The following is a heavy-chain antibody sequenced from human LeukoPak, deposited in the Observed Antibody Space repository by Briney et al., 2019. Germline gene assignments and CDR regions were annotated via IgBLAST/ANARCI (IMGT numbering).Heavy chain of an antibody. CDR2: INPNSGGT. CDR1: GYTFTSYD. J-gene: IGHJ4*02. V-gene: IGHV1-2*02. D-gene: IGHD5-18*01. CDR3: ARGDPAMVNGY. Sequence: ASVKVSCKASGYTFTSYDINWVRQATGQGLEWMGWINPNSGGTNYAQKFQGRVTMTRDTSISTAYMELSRLRSDDTAVYYCARGDPAMVNGYWGQETLVTVSS.